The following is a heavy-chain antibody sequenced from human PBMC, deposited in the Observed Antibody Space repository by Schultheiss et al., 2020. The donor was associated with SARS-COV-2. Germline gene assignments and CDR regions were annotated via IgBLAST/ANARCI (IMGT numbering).Heavy chain of an antibody. CDR2: ISSSSSTI. Sequence: GGSLRLSCAASGFTFSSYSMNRVRQAPGKGLEWVSYISSSSSTIYYADSVKGRFTISRDNAKNSLYLQMNSLRAEDTAVYYCARDYRYVDTAMDPFYYYYGMDVWGQGTTVTVSS. CDR1: GFTFSSYS. J-gene: IGHJ6*02. D-gene: IGHD5-18*01. V-gene: IGHV3-48*04. CDR3: ARDYRYVDTAMDPFYYYYGMDV.